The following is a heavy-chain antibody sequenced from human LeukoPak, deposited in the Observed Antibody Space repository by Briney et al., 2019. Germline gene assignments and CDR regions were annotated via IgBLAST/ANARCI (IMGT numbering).Heavy chain of an antibody. CDR3: ARDGDAGAFDI. D-gene: IGHD7-27*01. V-gene: IGHV1-69*04. CDR1: GGTFSSYA. Sequence: ASVKVSCKASGGTFSSYAISWVRQAPGQGLEWMGRIIPILGIANYAQKFQGRVTITADKSTSTAYMELSSLRSEDTAVYYCARDGDAGAFDIWGQGTMVTVSS. CDR2: IIPILGIA. J-gene: IGHJ3*02.